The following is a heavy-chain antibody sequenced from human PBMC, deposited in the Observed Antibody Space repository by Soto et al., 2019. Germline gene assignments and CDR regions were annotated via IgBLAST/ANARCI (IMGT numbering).Heavy chain of an antibody. V-gene: IGHV3-74*01. D-gene: IGHD5-12*01. CDR1: GFTFSSYW. J-gene: IGHJ6*02. CDR3: ARANVAGTDNYYGMHV. CDR2: INSDGSST. Sequence: EVQLVESGAGLVQPGGSLRLSCAASGFTFSSYWMHWVRQAPGKGLVWVSRINSDGSSTRYADSVKGLFTISRDNAKTTMSLQMNSLRAEDTAVYYCARANVAGTDNYYGMHVWGQGPTVTVSS.